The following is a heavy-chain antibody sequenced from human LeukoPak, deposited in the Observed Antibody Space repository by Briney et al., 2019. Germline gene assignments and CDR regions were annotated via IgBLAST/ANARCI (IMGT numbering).Heavy chain of an antibody. V-gene: IGHV1-18*01. J-gene: IGHJ5*02. CDR3: ARDYSSNGWFDP. CDR2: ISAYNGST. D-gene: IGHD6-13*01. Sequence: ASVEVSCKASGYTFTSYGISWVRQAPGQGLGWMGWISAYNGSTNYAQKLQGRVTMTTDTSTSTAYMELRSLRSDDTAVYYCARDYSSNGWFDPWGQGTLVTVSS. CDR1: GYTFTSYG.